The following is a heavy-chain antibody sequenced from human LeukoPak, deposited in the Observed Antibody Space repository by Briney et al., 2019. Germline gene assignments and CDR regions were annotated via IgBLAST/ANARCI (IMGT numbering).Heavy chain of an antibody. V-gene: IGHV4-34*01. CDR3: ARGGRYSSSWYSGYYYGMDV. CDR1: GGSFSGYY. D-gene: IGHD6-13*01. Sequence: PSETLSLTCAVYGGSFSGYYWSWIRQPPGKGLEWIGEINHSGSTNYNPSLKSRVTISVDTSKNQSSLKLSSVTAADTAVYYCARGGRYSSSWYSGYYYGMDVWGQGTTVTVSS. CDR2: INHSGST. J-gene: IGHJ6*02.